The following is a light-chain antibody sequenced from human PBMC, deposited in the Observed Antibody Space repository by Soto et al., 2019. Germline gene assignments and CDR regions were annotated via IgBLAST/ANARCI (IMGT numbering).Light chain of an antibody. CDR1: QSVSSY. V-gene: IGKV3-11*01. CDR3: QARSKWPSIT. CDR2: DAS. Sequence: EIVLTQSPATLPLSPGERATLSCRASQSVSSYLAWYQQKPGQAPRLLIYDASNRATGIPARFSGSGSGTNFTLTISSLEPEDFAVYYCQARSKWPSITFGQGTRLGNK. J-gene: IGKJ5*01.